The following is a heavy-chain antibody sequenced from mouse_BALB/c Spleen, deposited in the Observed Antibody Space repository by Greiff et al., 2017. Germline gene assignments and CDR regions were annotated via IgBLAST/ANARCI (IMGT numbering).Heavy chain of an antibody. Sequence: QVQLKESGPGLVQPSQSLSITCTVSGFSLTSYGVHWVRQSPGKGLEWLGVIWSGGSTDYNAAFISRLSISKDNSKSQVFFKMNSLQANDTAIYYCARRDGSSYGAMDYWGQGTSVTVSS. V-gene: IGHV2-2*02. CDR2: IWSGGST. D-gene: IGHD1-1*01. CDR1: GFSLTSYG. CDR3: ARRDGSSYGAMDY. J-gene: IGHJ4*01.